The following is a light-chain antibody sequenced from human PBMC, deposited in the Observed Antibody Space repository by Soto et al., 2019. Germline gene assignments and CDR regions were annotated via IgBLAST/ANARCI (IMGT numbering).Light chain of an antibody. V-gene: IGLV2-8*01. CDR1: SSDIGAYNY. J-gene: IGLJ1*01. CDR2: EVS. Sequence: QSALTQPPSASGSTGQSVTISCTGTSSDIGAYNYVSWYQQHPGKVPKLMIYEVSKRPSGVPYRFSASKSGTTASLTVSGLQAEDEADYYCSSHGGANNCYVCGTGTKVTVL. CDR3: SSHGGANNCYV.